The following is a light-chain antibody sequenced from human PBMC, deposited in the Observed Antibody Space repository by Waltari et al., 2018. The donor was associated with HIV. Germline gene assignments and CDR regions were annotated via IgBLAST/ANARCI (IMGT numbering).Light chain of an antibody. V-gene: IGLV2-14*01. CDR2: EVS. J-gene: IGLJ3*02. CDR1: HSAIGSYDF. Sequence: QSALTQPASVSGSRGQSITISCTGTHSAIGSYDFVPWYQPPPGDAPKLLIYEVSYRPSGFSDRFSGSKSINAASLTISGLQADDEADYYCCSYTSAATWVFGGGTKVTVL. CDR3: CSYTSAATWV.